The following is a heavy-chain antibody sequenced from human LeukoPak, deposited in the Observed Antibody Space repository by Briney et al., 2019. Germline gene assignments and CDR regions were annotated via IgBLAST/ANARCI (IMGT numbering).Heavy chain of an antibody. CDR3: ARGGGTFDY. J-gene: IGHJ4*02. D-gene: IGHD1-26*01. CDR2: IDQHGSES. V-gene: IGHV3-7*01. Sequence: GGSLRLSCAVSGFTSSDYWMSWVRQAPGKGLEWVANIDQHGSESNHVDSVKGRFTISRDNAKNSLYLQMISLRAEDTAVYYCARGGGTFDYWGQGTLVTVSS. CDR1: GFTSSDYW.